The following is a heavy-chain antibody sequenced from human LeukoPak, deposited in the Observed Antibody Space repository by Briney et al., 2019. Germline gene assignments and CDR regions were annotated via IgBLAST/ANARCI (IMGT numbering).Heavy chain of an antibody. J-gene: IGHJ4*02. V-gene: IGHV4-59*08. CDR1: GGSISPYY. CDR3: ARLGFCRGDNCLDDY. D-gene: IGHD2-15*01. CDR2: IYYTGGT. Sequence: SETLSLTCTVSGGSISPYYWSWMRQPPGKGPEYVGYIYYTGGTNYNPSLKSRVTISLDAPGNQYSLKLTSVTATDTAVYYCARLGFCRGDNCLDDYWGQGTLVTVSS.